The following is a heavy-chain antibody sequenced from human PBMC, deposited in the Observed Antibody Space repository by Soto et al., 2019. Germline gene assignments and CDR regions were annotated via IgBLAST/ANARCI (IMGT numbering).Heavy chain of an antibody. Sequence: PSETLSLTCAVYGGSFSGYYWSWIRQPPGKGLEWIGEINHSGSTNYNPSLKSRVTISVDTSKNQFSLKLSSVTAADTAVYSCARSLSGPDAFDIWGQGTMVTVSS. CDR1: GGSFSGYY. CDR2: INHSGST. D-gene: IGHD3-9*01. CDR3: ARSLSGPDAFDI. V-gene: IGHV4-34*01. J-gene: IGHJ3*02.